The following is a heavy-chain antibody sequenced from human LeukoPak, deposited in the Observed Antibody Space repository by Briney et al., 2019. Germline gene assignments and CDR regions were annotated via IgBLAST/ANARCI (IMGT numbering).Heavy chain of an antibody. J-gene: IGHJ4*02. CDR3: ARGNGDDFWSGYLDY. Sequence: SETLSLTCTVSGGSISSYYWSWIRQPPGKGLEWIGFIYNSGSTNYTPSLKSRVTISVDTSKNQFSLKLSSVTAADTAVYYCARGNGDDFWSGYLDYRGQGTLVTVSS. V-gene: IGHV4-59*13. D-gene: IGHD3-3*01. CDR1: GGSISSYY. CDR2: IYNSGST.